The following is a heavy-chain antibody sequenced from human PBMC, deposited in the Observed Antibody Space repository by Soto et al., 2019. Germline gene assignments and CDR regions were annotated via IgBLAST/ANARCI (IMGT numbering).Heavy chain of an antibody. V-gene: IGHV4-34*01. J-gene: IGHJ6*03. CDR3: ARNRDDYYYYMDV. Sequence: PSETLSLTCAVYGGSFSTYYWSWIRQPPGKGLEWIGEINHSGSTNYNPSLKSRVTISVDRSKNQFSLKLSSVTAADTAVYFCARNRDDYYYYMDVWGKGTTVTVSS. CDR1: GGSFSTYY. CDR2: INHSGST.